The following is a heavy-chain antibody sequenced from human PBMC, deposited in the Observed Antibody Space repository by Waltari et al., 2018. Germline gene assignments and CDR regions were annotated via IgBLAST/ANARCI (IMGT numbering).Heavy chain of an antibody. Sequence: QVQMVQSGAEVKKPGSSLKGSCKAYGGTFCSYAITGVRQSPGQGLEWMGGIIPIFGTANDAQKFQGRVTITADESTSTAYMELSSLRSEDTAVYYCARRAWGDDAFDIWGQGTMVTVSS. V-gene: IGHV1-69*12. CDR3: ARRAWGDDAFDI. D-gene: IGHD2-21*02. CDR2: IIPIFGTA. J-gene: IGHJ3*02. CDR1: GGTFCSYA.